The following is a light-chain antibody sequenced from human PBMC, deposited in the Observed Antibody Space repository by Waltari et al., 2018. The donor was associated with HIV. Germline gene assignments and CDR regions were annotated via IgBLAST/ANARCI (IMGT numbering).Light chain of an antibody. CDR1: SRDLGSYNL. V-gene: IGLV2-23*01. J-gene: IGLJ2*01. CDR3: CSYAGSSIL. CDR2: EGS. Sequence: QSALTQPASVSGSPGQSITISCTGTSRDLGSYNLVSWYQQHPGKAPKLMIYEGSKRPSGVSNRFSGSKSGNTASLTISGLQAEDEADYYCCSYAGSSILFGGGTKLTVL.